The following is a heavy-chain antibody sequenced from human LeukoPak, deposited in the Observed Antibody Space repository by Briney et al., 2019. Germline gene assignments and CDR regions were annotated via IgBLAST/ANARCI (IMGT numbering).Heavy chain of an antibody. V-gene: IGHV1-2*02. CDR3: ARGGYYDSSGFLFPDFDY. J-gene: IGHJ4*02. Sequence: ASVKVSCKASGYTFTGYYMHWVRQAPGQGLEWMGWINPNSGGTNYAQKFQGRVTMTRDTSISTAYMELSRLRSDDTAVYYCARGGYYDSSGFLFPDFDYWGQGTLVTVSS. CDR2: INPNSGGT. CDR1: GYTFTGYY. D-gene: IGHD3-22*01.